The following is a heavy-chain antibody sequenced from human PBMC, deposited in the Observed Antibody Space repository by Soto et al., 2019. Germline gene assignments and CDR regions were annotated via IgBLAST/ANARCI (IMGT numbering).Heavy chain of an antibody. V-gene: IGHV1-18*04. CDR2: ISGQIAKT. CDR1: GYSFHNYG. J-gene: IGHJ4*02. CDR3: ARGPPSGSFSLTPRF. Sequence: QVQLVQSGPEVRKPGASVKVSCTASGYSFHNYGIIWVRQAPGQGLEWMGWISGQIAKTNFAQKFQGRVSMTTDTSTNTAYMELSSLRSDDTAIYYCARGPPSGSFSLTPRFWGQGSVVIVSS. D-gene: IGHD1-26*01.